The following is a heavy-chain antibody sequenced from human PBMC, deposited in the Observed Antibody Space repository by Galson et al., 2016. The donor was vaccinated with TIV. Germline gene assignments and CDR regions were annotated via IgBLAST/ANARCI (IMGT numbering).Heavy chain of an antibody. Sequence: SLRLSCAASGFTDSRLSFSDYWMTWVRQAPGKGLEWVANIKQDGSEKFCVDSVKGRFSISRDNAKNSLFLQMNSLRAEDTAVYYCARVLAFLDYPPSTRNGFDPWGQGTLVIVSS. CDR3: ARVLAFLDYPPSTRNGFDP. CDR2: IKQDGSEK. J-gene: IGHJ5*02. CDR1: GFTDSRLSFSDYW. D-gene: IGHD3-3*02. V-gene: IGHV3-7*03.